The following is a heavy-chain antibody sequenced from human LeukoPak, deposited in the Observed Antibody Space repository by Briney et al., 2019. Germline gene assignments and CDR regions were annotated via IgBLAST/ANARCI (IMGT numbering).Heavy chain of an antibody. CDR2: IVVGSGNT. V-gene: IGHV1-58*01. Sequence: SVKVSCKASGFTFTSSAVQWVRQARGQRLEWIGWIVVGSGNTNYAQKFQERVTITRDMSTSTAYMELSSLRSEDTAVYYCAADNYYDSSGYWGAPSAFDIWGQGTMVTVSS. CDR1: GFTFTSSA. CDR3: AADNYYDSSGYWGAPSAFDI. D-gene: IGHD3-22*01. J-gene: IGHJ3*02.